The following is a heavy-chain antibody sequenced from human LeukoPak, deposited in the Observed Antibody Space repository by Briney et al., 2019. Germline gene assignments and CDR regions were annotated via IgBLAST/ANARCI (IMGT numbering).Heavy chain of an antibody. D-gene: IGHD1/OR15-1a*01. CDR1: GYSISSGYY. J-gene: IGHJ5*02. V-gene: IGHV4-38-2*02. CDR2: IYHSGST. Sequence: SETLSLTCAVSGYSISSGYYWGWIRQPPGKGLEWIGSIYHSGSTYYNPSLKSRVTISVDTSKNQFSLKLSSVTAADTAVYYCARDRRNRRWFDPWGQGTLVTVSS. CDR3: ARDRRNRRWFDP.